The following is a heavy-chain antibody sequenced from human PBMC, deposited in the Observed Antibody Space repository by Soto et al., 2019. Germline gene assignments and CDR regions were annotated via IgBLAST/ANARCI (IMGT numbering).Heavy chain of an antibody. CDR3: ARGFSSYSEF. CDR2: MNPNNGNT. V-gene: IGHV1-8*01. J-gene: IGHJ4*02. D-gene: IGHD3-10*01. Sequence: QVHLVQSGAEVKKPGASVRVSCKASGYSFTGYGVNWVRQAPGQGLEWMGWMNPNNGNTAYAERFQGRLTLTRDTTISTAYMDLNSLTSDDTAVYFCARGFSSYSEFWAQGTLVTVSS. CDR1: GYSFTGYG.